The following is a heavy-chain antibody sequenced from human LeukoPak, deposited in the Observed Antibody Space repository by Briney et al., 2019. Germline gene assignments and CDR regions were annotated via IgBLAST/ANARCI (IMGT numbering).Heavy chain of an antibody. J-gene: IGHJ6*03. D-gene: IGHD2-8*01. CDR1: GFTFRNFW. CDR3: AREVSYYYYMDV. V-gene: IGHV3-7*01. CDR2: LKEDGIEK. Sequence: SGGSLRLSCAASGFTFRNFWMNWVRQAPGKGLEWVANLKEDGIEKYYVDSVKDRFTIFRDNAKNSLHLQMNSLRAEDTAVYYCAREVSYYYYMDVWGKGTTVTVSS.